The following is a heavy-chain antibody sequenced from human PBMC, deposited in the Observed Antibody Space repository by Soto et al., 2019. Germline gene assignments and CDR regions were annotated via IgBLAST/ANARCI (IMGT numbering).Heavy chain of an antibody. D-gene: IGHD3-16*01. CDR1: GYTFTSYG. J-gene: IGHJ4*02. CDR2: INGNSGGT. Sequence: AAVKVSCKASGYTFTSYGISWVRQAPGQGLEWMGWINGNSGGTSYAQKFQGRVAMTRDTSISTAYMELSSLTFDDTAVYYCARDPADSMIGIDYWGQGTLVTVSS. V-gene: IGHV1-2*02. CDR3: ARDPADSMIGIDY.